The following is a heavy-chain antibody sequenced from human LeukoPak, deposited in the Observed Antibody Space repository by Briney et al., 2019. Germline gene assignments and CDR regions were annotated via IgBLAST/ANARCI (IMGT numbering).Heavy chain of an antibody. J-gene: IGHJ4*02. D-gene: IGHD3-10*01. CDR1: GYTFTGYY. Sequence: GASVKVSRKASGYTFTGYYMHGVRQAPGQGLEWMGRINPNSGGTNYAQKFQGRVTMTRDTSISTAYMELSRLRSDDTAVYYCARDFGPYYGSGSRDYWGQGTLVTVSS. CDR3: ARDFGPYYGSGSRDY. CDR2: INPNSGGT. V-gene: IGHV1-2*06.